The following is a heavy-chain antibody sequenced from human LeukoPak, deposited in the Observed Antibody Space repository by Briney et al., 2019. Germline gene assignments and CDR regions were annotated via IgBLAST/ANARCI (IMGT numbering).Heavy chain of an antibody. Sequence: ASVKVSCKASGYTFTGYYMHWVRQAPGQGLEWMGWINPNSGGTNYAQKFQGRVTMTRDTPISTAYMELSRLRSDDTAVYYCARDLAIAAAGRWASGFDPWGQGTLVTVSS. CDR3: ARDLAIAAAGRWASGFDP. D-gene: IGHD6-13*01. CDR2: INPNSGGT. CDR1: GYTFTGYY. V-gene: IGHV1-2*02. J-gene: IGHJ5*02.